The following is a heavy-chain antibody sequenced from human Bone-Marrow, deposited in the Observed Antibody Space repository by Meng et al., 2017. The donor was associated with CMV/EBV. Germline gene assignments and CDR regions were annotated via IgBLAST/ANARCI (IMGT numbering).Heavy chain of an antibody. Sequence: GESLKISCAASGFTFSSNAMSWVRQAPGKGLEWVSVISGGDSRTYYVDSVKGRFTISTDNSKNTLYLQMNSLRAEDTAVYYCATSYYRTFDYWGQGTLVTVSS. V-gene: IGHV3-23*03. CDR1: GFTFSSNA. CDR2: ISGGDSRT. CDR3: ATSYYRTFDY. D-gene: IGHD1-26*01. J-gene: IGHJ4*02.